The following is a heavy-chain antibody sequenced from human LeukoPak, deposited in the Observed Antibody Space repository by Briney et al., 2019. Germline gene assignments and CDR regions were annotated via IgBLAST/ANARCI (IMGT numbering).Heavy chain of an antibody. CDR2: ISSSGSTT. CDR3: AKDREVASAGAADS. V-gene: IGHV3-23*01. CDR1: GFTFNNYA. D-gene: IGHD6-13*01. J-gene: IGHJ4*02. Sequence: GGSLRLSCAASGFTFNNYAMSWVRQAPGKGLEWVSAISSSGSTTYYADSVKGRFTISRDNSKNTLYLQMDSLRAEDTAIYSCAKDREVASAGAADSWGQGTQVTVSS.